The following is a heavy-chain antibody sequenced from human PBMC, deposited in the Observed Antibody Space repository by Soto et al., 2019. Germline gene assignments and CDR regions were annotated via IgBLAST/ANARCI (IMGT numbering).Heavy chain of an antibody. Sequence: GGSLRLSCAAPGFTFSSYAMHWVRQAPGKGLEWVAVISYDGSNKYYADSVKGRFTISRDNSKNTLYLQMNSLRAEDTAVYYCARAVYYDILTGLLRPIDYWGQGTLVTVSS. CDR1: GFTFSSYA. CDR2: ISYDGSNK. V-gene: IGHV3-30-3*01. D-gene: IGHD3-9*01. J-gene: IGHJ4*02. CDR3: ARAVYYDILTGLLRPIDY.